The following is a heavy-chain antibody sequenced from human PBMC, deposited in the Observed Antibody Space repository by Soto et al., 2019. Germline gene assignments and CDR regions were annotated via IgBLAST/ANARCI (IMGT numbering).Heavy chain of an antibody. V-gene: IGHV2-5*02. CDR1: GFSLSTSGVG. CDR3: AHTHHWGAPGH. Sequence: QITLKESGPTLVKPTQTLTLTCTFSGFSLSTSGVGVGWIRQPPGKALEWLALIYWDDDKRYSPSLKSRLTTAKDTTKNPVALTTTNMDPLDTATSSGAHTHHWGAPGHWGQGTLVTVSS. CDR2: IYWDDDK. J-gene: IGHJ4*02. D-gene: IGHD1-26*01.